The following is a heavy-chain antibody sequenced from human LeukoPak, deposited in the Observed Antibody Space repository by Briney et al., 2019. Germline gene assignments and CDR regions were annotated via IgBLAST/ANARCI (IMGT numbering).Heavy chain of an antibody. V-gene: IGHV4-4*02. CDR2: INHSGST. CDR3: ARGPPIQLWFPRPTYFDY. J-gene: IGHJ4*02. Sequence: SETLSLTCAVSGGSISSSNWWSWVRQPPGKGLEWIGEINHSGSTNYNPSLKSRVTISVDTSKNQFSLKLSSVTAADTAVYYCARGPPIQLWFPRPTYFDYWGQGTLVTVSS. CDR1: GGSISSSNW. D-gene: IGHD5-18*01.